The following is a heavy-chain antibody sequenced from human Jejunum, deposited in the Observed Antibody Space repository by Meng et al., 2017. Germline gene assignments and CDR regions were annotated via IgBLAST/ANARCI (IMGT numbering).Heavy chain of an antibody. CDR2: ITGSDSTR. V-gene: IGHV3-48*03. J-gene: IGHJ4*02. CDR3: ARSIDKGFGEFLDY. D-gene: IGHD3-10*01. Sequence: SLKISYAAPGLTFSSSEMNWVRQAPGKGLEWLSYITGSDSTRYYADSVKGRFTISRDNAKNSLYLQMNSLRVEDTAVYYCARSIDKGFGEFLDYWGQGTLVTVSS. CDR1: GLTFSSSE.